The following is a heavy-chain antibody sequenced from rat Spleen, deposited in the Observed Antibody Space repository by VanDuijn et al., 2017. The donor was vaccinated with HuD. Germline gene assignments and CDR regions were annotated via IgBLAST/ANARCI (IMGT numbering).Heavy chain of an antibody. J-gene: IGHJ2*01. CDR2: ISTGGNT. D-gene: IGHD4-6*01. Sequence: QVQLKESGPGLVQSSQTLSLTCTVSGFSLTSNGVSWVRQPPGEGLEWIAAISTGGNTYYNSALKSRLSISRDTSKSQVFLKMNSLQTEDTAMYFCARWADYWGQGVMVTVSS. V-gene: IGHV2S12*01. CDR3: ARWADY. CDR1: GFSLTSNG.